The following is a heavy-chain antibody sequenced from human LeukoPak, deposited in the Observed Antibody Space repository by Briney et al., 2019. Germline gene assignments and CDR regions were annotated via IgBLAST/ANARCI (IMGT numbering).Heavy chain of an antibody. CDR2: GDYSGGT. CDR1: GDSFTSVTDY. CDR3: AKGLLWFGED. D-gene: IGHD3-10*01. Sequence: PSETLSLTCTVSGDSFTSVTDYWAWIRQPPGKGLEWIATGDYSGGTYYNPSLESRVAISVDTSKNQFSLNLSSVTAADTAVYYCAKGLLWFGEDWGQGTMVTVSS. V-gene: IGHV4-39*07. J-gene: IGHJ3*01.